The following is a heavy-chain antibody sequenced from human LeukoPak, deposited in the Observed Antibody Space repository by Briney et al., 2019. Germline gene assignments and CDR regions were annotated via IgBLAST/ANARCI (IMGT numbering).Heavy chain of an antibody. V-gene: IGHV3-30*18. CDR2: ISYDGSNK. D-gene: IGHD5-18*01. CDR1: RFTFSSYG. Sequence: GRSLRLSCAASRFTFSSYGMHWVRQAPGKGLEWVAVISYDGSNKYYADSVKGRFTISRDNSKNTLYLQMNSLRAEDTAVYYCAKTNVDTAMTAPFDYWGQGTLVTVSS. J-gene: IGHJ4*02. CDR3: AKTNVDTAMTAPFDY.